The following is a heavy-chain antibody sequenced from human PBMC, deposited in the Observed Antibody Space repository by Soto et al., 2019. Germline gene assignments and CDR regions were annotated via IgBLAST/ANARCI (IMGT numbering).Heavy chain of an antibody. J-gene: IGHJ4*02. V-gene: IGHV4-59*01. D-gene: IGHD2-15*01. Sequence: SETLSLTCTVSGGSISSYYWSWIRQPPGKGLEWIGYIYYSGSTNYNPSLKSRVTISVDTSKNQFSLKLSSVTAADTAVYYCAREWGVCSGGRCYHYFDDWGQGTLVTVSS. CDR1: GGSISSYY. CDR2: IYYSGST. CDR3: AREWGVCSGGRCYHYFDD.